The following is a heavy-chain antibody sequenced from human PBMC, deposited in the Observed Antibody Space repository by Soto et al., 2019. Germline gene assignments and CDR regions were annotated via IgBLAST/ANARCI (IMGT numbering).Heavy chain of an antibody. D-gene: IGHD6-13*01. CDR3: AKDYSSTWYPGHAMGV. Sequence: ETLSLTCSVSGGSISSGYYYWSWVRQAPGKGLEWVSALTDSGGSTYYIDSVEDRFTISRDNSKNTLYLQMSSLRVEDTAVYYCAKDYSSTWYPGHAMGVWGQGTTVTVSS. V-gene: IGHV3-23*01. CDR1: GGSISSGYYY. CDR2: LTDSGGST. J-gene: IGHJ6*02.